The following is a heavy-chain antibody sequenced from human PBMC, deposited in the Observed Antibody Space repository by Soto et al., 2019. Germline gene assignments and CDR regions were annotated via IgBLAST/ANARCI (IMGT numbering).Heavy chain of an antibody. J-gene: IGHJ4*02. V-gene: IGHV4-30-2*01. CDR3: ARMAPPIDY. D-gene: IGHD5-12*01. Sequence: SETLSLTCTVSGGSISSGDYSWSWIRQPPGTGLEWIGEINHSGSTNYNPSLKSRVTISVDTSKNQFSLKLTSVTAADTAVYYCARMAPPIDYWGQGTLVTVSS. CDR2: INHSGST. CDR1: GGSISSGDYS.